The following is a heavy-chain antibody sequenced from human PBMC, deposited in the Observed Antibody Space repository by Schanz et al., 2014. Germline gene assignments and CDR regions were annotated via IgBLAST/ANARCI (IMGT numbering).Heavy chain of an antibody. D-gene: IGHD5-18*01. V-gene: IGHV4-4*02. Sequence: QLQLQESGPGLVKPSETLSLTCTVSGGSISNANWWSWVRQPPGKGLQWIGEVYHSGGTNYNPSLKSRVTISLDVSKTQFSLRLTSVTAADTAVYYCARSVGMVRRYFDSWGQGNLVTVSS. J-gene: IGHJ4*02. CDR2: VYHSGGT. CDR3: ARSVGMVRRYFDS. CDR1: GGSISNANW.